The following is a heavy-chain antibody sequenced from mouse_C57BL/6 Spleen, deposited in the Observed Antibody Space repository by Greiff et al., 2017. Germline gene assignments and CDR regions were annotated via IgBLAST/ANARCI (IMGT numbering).Heavy chain of an antibody. CDR3: ARSSYDYDND. J-gene: IGHJ2*01. CDR1: GYTFTSYW. D-gene: IGHD2-4*01. V-gene: IGHV1-59*01. Sequence: QVQLQQPGAELVRPGTSVKLSCKASGYTFTSYWMHWVKQRPGQGLEWIGVIDPSDSYTNYNQKFKGKATLTVDTSSSTAYMQRSSLTSEDSAVYYCARSSYDYDNDWGQGTTLTVSS. CDR2: IDPSDSYT.